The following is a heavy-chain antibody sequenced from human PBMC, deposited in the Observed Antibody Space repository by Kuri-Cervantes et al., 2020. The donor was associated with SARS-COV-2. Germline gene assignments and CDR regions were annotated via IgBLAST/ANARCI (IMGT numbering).Heavy chain of an antibody. V-gene: IGHV1-58*01. CDR3: ATRKTVYITHDYGYGMDV. Sequence: SVKVSCKASGFTFTSSAVQWVRQARGQRLEWIGWIVVGSGNTNYAQKFQERVTITRDMSTSTAYMELSSPRSEDTAVYYCATRKTVYITHDYGYGMDVWAQGTTVTVSS. CDR2: IVVGSGNT. J-gene: IGHJ6*02. D-gene: IGHD3-16*01. CDR1: GFTFTSSA.